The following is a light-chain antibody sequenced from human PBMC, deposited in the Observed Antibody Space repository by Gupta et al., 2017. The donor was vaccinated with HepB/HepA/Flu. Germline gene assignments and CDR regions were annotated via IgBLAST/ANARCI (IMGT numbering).Light chain of an antibody. V-gene: IGLV2-14*03. CDR1: SSDVGGYNY. CDR2: DVS. CDR3: SLSTSSISGG. J-gene: IGLJ3*02. Sequence: SVLTQPASVSGSPGPSITIPCTGTSSDVGGYNYVSCYQQHPGNAPNPSISDVSTRPSGVSNRVSASKSGNNASPHISGLQAEDDADDYCSLSTSSISGGFGGGTKLTVL.